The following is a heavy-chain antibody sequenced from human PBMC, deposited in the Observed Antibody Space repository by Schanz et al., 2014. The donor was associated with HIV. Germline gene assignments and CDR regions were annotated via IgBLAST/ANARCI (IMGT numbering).Heavy chain of an antibody. CDR2: MNPNSGNT. Sequence: QVHLVQSGAEVKKPGASVKVSCKASGYTFTSYDINWVRQATGQGLEWMGWMNPNSGNTGFAQKFQGRVTMTRNTSINTAYMEVSGLKSEDTAVYYCASLVGATGLELDYWGQGTLVTVSS. D-gene: IGHD1-26*01. J-gene: IGHJ4*02. V-gene: IGHV1-8*01. CDR3: ASLVGATGLELDY. CDR1: GYTFTSYD.